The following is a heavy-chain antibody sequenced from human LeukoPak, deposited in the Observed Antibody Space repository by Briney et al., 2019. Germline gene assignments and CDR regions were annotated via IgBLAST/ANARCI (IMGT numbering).Heavy chain of an antibody. CDR3: AHRPTYGDYAVY. CDR2: IYWDDDK. D-gene: IGHD4-17*01. V-gene: IGHV2-5*02. CDR1: GFSLSTSGVG. J-gene: IGHJ4*02. Sequence: SGPTLVKPTQTLTLTCTFSGFSLSTSGVGVGWIRQPPGKALEWLALIYWDDDKRYSPSLESRLTITKDTSKNQVVLTMTNMDPVDTATYYCAHRPTYGDYAVYWGQGTLVTVSS.